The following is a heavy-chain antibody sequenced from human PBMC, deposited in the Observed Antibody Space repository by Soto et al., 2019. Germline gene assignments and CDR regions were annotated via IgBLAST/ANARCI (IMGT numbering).Heavy chain of an antibody. CDR2: IGADNGDT. J-gene: IGHJ5*02. D-gene: IGHD1-1*01. Sequence: QVQLVQSGAEVKKPGASVKVSCKASGYTFSTSGFSWVRQAPGQGLEWMGWIGADNGDTNYAQNFQGRVTMTTDTSTTTSYMELRSLTSEDTAVYFCARDWKGAEGFDPWGQGTLVTVSS. CDR3: ARDWKGAEGFDP. V-gene: IGHV1-18*01. CDR1: GYTFSTSG.